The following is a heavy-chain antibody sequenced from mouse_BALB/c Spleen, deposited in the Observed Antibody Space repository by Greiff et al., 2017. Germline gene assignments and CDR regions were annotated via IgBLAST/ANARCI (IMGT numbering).Heavy chain of an antibody. Sequence: EVKVVESGGGLVQPGGSLKLSCAASGFTFSSYGMSWVRQTPDKRLELVATINSNGGSTYYPDSVKGRFTISRDNAKNTLYLQMSSLKSEDTAMYYCAREEGNEDAMDYWGQGTSVTVSS. CDR2: INSNGGST. CDR3: AREEGNEDAMDY. V-gene: IGHV5-6-3*01. D-gene: IGHD2-1*01. CDR1: GFTFSSYG. J-gene: IGHJ4*01.